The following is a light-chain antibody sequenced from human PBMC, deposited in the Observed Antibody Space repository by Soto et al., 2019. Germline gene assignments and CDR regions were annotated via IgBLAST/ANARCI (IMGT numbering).Light chain of an antibody. J-gene: IGKJ4*01. CDR2: AAS. CDR3: QQANTFPLA. Sequence: DIQMTQSPSSVSASVGDRVTITCRASQGISIWLAWYQHKPGKAPKPLIYAASTLQSGVPSRFSGSGSGTEFTLTISSLQPEDSATYYCQQANTFPLAFGGGTKVEI. CDR1: QGISIW. V-gene: IGKV1-12*01.